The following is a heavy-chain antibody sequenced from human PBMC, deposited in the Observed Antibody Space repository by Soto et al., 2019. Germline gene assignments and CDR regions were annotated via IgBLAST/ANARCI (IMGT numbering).Heavy chain of an antibody. J-gene: IGHJ1*01. D-gene: IGHD3-10*01. V-gene: IGHV3-53*02. Sequence: EVQLVETGGGLIQPGGSLRLSCADSGFTVSSNYMNWVRQAPGKGLEWVSVIYSGGSTYYADSVKGRFTISRDNPKNTLYLQMNSLRVEDTAVYYCARGAPYGSGSYYKDWGQGTLVTVSS. CDR3: ARGAPYGSGSYYKD. CDR1: GFTVSSNY. CDR2: IYSGGST.